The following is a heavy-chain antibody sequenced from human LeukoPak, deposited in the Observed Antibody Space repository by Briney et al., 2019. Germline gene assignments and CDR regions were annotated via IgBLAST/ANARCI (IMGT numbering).Heavy chain of an antibody. CDR3: ARARYNWNDGGYFDY. V-gene: IGHV3-11*04. CDR1: GFTFSDYF. J-gene: IGHJ4*02. CDR2: ISSSGGTI. D-gene: IGHD1-1*01. Sequence: GGSLRLSCAASGFTFSDYFMSWIRQAPGKGLEWVSYISSSGGTIYYADSVKGRFTISRDNAKNSLYLQMNSLRAEDTAVYYCARARYNWNDGGYFDYWGQGTLVTVSS.